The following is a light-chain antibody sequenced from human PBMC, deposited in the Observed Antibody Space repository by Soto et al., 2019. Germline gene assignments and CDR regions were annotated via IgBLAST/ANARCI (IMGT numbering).Light chain of an antibody. Sequence: DIQMTQSPSTLSGSVGDRVTITCRASQTISSWLAWYQQKPGKAPKLLIYKASTLKSGVPSRFSGSGSGTEFTLTISSLQPDDFATFYCQQYNRDSALTFGGGTKVDSK. CDR1: QTISSW. CDR2: KAS. J-gene: IGKJ4*01. V-gene: IGKV1-5*03. CDR3: QQYNRDSALT.